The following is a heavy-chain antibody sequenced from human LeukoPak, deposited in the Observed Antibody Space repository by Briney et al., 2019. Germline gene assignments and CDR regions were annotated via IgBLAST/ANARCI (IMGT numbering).Heavy chain of an antibody. Sequence: GASVKVSCKASGYTFTGYFIHWVRQAPRQGLEWMGWISAYNGNTNYAQKLQGRVTMTTDTSTSTAYMELRSLRSDDTAVYYCARNQHLTVINWGQGTLVTVSS. V-gene: IGHV1-18*04. D-gene: IGHD1-14*01. CDR1: GYTFTGYF. CDR2: ISAYNGNT. J-gene: IGHJ4*02. CDR3: ARNQHLTVIN.